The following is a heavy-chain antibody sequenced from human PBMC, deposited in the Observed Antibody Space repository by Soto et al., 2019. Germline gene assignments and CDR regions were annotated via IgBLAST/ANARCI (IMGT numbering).Heavy chain of an antibody. CDR2: IYPGYSDT. V-gene: IGHV5-51*01. J-gene: IGHJ3*02. CDR1: GYTFTRYW. Sequence: GESLKISCKGSGYTFTRYWIGWVRQMPGKGLEWMGIIYPGYSDTRYSPSFEGQVTISADTSTSTAYLQWSSLKASDTAMYYCVRHPMYCSGVHCYPPPDAFTIWGKGTMVTVS. D-gene: IGHD2-15*01. CDR3: VRHPMYCSGVHCYPPPDAFTI.